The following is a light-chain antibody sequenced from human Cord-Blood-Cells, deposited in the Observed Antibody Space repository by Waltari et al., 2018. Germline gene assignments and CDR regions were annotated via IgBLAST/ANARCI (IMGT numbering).Light chain of an antibody. V-gene: IGLV2-14*01. CDR2: EVS. CDR1: SSDVGGYNY. Sequence: QSALTQPASVSGSPGQSITISCTGTSSDVGGYNYVSWYQQHPGKAPKLMIYEVSNRPSGVSKRFSGSKSGNAASRTISGRQAEDEADYYCSSYTSSSTLVFGGGTKLTVL. J-gene: IGLJ2*01. CDR3: SSYTSSSTLV.